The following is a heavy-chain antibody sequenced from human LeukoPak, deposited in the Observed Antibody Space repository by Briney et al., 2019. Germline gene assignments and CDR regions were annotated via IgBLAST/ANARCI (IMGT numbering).Heavy chain of an antibody. J-gene: IGHJ3*02. D-gene: IGHD1-26*01. CDR3: ATLGIVGAIDAFDI. V-gene: IGHV1-24*01. CDR1: GYTLTELS. CDR2: FDPEDGET. Sequence: ASVKVSCKVSGYTLTELSMHWVRQAPGKGLEWMGGFDPEDGETIYAQKFQGRVTMTEDTSTDTAYMELSSLRSEDTAVYYCATLGIVGAIDAFDIWGQGTMVTVSS.